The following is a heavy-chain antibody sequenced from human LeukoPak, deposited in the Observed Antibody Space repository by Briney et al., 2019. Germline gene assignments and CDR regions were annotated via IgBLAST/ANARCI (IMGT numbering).Heavy chain of an antibody. CDR1: GFTFSSHW. J-gene: IGHJ4*02. V-gene: IGHV3-74*01. CDR2: IRGDENEI. D-gene: IGHD3-10*01. Sequence: AGGSLRLSCEASGFTFSSHWMHWGRQVPGKGLGWVARIRGDENEIDYADSVKGRFTISRDNAKNTLYMQMNSLRVEDTAVYFCARGHVPGSTRHWDFWGQGTLVTVSS. CDR3: ARGHVPGSTRHWDF.